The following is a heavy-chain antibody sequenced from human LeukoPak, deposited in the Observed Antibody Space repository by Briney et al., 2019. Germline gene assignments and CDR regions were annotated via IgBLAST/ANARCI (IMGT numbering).Heavy chain of an antibody. CDR2: ISSSSSYI. CDR1: GFTFSSYS. V-gene: IGHV3-21*01. Sequence: GGSLRLSSAASGFTFSSYSMNWVRQAPGKGLEWVSSISSSSSYIYYADSVKGRFTISRDNAKNSLYLQMNSLRAEDTAVYYCARASSYGYQFDYWGQGTLVTVSS. CDR3: ARASSYGYQFDY. J-gene: IGHJ4*02. D-gene: IGHD5-18*01.